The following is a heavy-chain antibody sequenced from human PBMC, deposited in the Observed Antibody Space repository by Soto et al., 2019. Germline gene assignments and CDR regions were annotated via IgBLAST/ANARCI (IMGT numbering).Heavy chain of an antibody. CDR3: ARGSYYSGWG. D-gene: IGHD6-19*01. Sequence: TLDLNYAISADSVTSTSTTWSWIRQSPSRGLEWLGRTYYRSKWYSDYAVSVKSRITINPDTSKNQFSLQLNSVTPEDTAVYYCARGSYYSGWGWGQVTLVTVSS. CDR1: ADSVTSTSTT. V-gene: IGHV6-1*01. J-gene: IGHJ1*01. CDR2: TYYRSKWYS.